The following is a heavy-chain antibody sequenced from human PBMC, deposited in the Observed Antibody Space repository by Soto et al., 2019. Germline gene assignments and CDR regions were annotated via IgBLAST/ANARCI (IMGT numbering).Heavy chain of an antibody. V-gene: IGHV3-23*01. CDR3: AKVLGYCSSTSCYGFDP. CDR1: GFTFSSYA. D-gene: IGHD2-2*01. Sequence: GGSLILSCAASGFTFSSYAMSWVRQAPGKGLEWVSAISGSGGSTYYADSVKGRFTISRDNSKNTLYLQMNSLRAEDTAVYYCAKVLGYCSSTSCYGFDPWGQGTLVTVSS. CDR2: ISGSGGST. J-gene: IGHJ5*02.